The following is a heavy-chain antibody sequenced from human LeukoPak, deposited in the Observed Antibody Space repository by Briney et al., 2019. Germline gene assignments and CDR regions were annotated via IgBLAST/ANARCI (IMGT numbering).Heavy chain of an antibody. CDR3: ARERWGSSWYYFDY. V-gene: IGHV3-7*03. CDR2: IKQDGSEK. D-gene: IGHD6-13*01. CDR1: GFTFSSYA. J-gene: IGHJ4*02. Sequence: PGGSLRLSCATSGFTFSSYAFHWVRQAPGKGLEWVANIKQDGSEKYYVDSVKGRFTISRDNAKNSLYLQMNSLRAEDTAVYYCARERWGSSWYYFDYWGQGTLVTVSS.